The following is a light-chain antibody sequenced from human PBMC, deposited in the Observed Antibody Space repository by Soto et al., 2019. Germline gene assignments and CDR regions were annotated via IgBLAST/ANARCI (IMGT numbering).Light chain of an antibody. CDR3: QQYNSYPIT. V-gene: IGKV1-5*03. J-gene: IGKJ5*01. CDR2: KAS. CDR1: QTISSW. Sequence: DIQLTQTPSTLSASVGDEVTITCRASQTISSWLAWYQQKPGKAPKLLIYKASSLESGVPSRFSGSGSGTEFTLTISSLQPDDFATYYCQQYNSYPITFGQGTRLEI.